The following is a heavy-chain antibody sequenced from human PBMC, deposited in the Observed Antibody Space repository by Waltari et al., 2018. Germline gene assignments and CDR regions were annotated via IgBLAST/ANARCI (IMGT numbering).Heavy chain of an antibody. V-gene: IGHV3-49*03. D-gene: IGHD3-22*01. Sequence: EVQVVESGGDLVQPGRSLRLSCTASGFKLGNYALSWFRQAPGKGLEWVGLIRSTAYGGTTDYAASVKGRFTIARDDSKGIAYLQMNSLETEDTAVYYCARGRSYYYDSSGYPPQYFQHWGQGTLVTVSS. CDR2: IRSTAYGGTT. CDR1: GFKLGNYA. CDR3: ARGRSYYYDSSGYPPQYFQH. J-gene: IGHJ1*01.